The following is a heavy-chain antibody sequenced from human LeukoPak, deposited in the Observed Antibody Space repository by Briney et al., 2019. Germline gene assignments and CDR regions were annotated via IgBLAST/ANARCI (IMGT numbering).Heavy chain of an antibody. D-gene: IGHD6-13*01. CDR3: ARGTTGYSSRNDY. V-gene: IGHV3-33*01. CDR2: IWYDGSNK. Sequence: GGSLRLSCAASGFTFSSYGMHWVRQAPGKGLEWVAVIWYDGSNKYYADSVKGRFTISRDNSKNTLYLQMNNLRAEDTAVYYCARGTTGYSSRNDYWGQGTLVTVSS. CDR1: GFTFSSYG. J-gene: IGHJ4*02.